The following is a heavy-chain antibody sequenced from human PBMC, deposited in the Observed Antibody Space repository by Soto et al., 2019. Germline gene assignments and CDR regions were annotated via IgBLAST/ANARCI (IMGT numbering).Heavy chain of an antibody. CDR3: AKDLASLYSGYPYAFDI. D-gene: IGHD3-22*01. CDR1: GFIFDNHA. J-gene: IGHJ3*02. Sequence: PWGSLRLSCTASGFIFDNHAMHWVRQAPGKGLEWVAGVTWNSVATGYADSVKGRFTISRDNSKNTLYLQMNSLRAEDTAVYYCAKDLASLYSGYPYAFDIWGQGTMVTVSS. V-gene: IGHV3-9*01. CDR2: VTWNSVAT.